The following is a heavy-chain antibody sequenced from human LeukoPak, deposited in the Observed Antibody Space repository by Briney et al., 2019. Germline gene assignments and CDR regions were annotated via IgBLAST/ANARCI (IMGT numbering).Heavy chain of an antibody. D-gene: IGHD1-26*01. J-gene: IGHJ4*02. V-gene: IGHV4-39*01. Sequence: SETLSLTCTVSRDSSSSNSYYWGWIRQPPGKGLEWIGSISYSGNTNYNPALKSRVTLSVDASKNQFSLKVTSVTAADTAVYYCARRTGSYYCYFDCWGQGTLVTVSS. CDR1: RDSSSSNSYY. CDR3: ARRTGSYYCYFDC. CDR2: ISYSGNT.